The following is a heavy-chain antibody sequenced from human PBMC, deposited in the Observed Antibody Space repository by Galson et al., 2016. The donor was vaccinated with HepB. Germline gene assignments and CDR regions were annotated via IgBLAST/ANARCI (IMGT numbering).Heavy chain of an antibody. CDR1: GDSVSSTGYP. CDR2: TYYTRST. Sequence: SETLSLTCTVSGDSVSSTGYPWSWIRQPAGKGLEWMGHTYYTRSTSYNPPLRRRATILIDTSRNQLPLTLSSVTAADTPIYYCTTYFEGHGGTGYWGQGTLVTVSS. D-gene: IGHD3-9*01. V-gene: IGHV4-61*10. CDR3: TTYFEGHGGTGY. J-gene: IGHJ4*02.